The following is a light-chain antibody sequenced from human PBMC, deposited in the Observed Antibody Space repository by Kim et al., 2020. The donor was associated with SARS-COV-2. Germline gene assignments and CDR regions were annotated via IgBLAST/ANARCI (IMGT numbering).Light chain of an antibody. J-gene: IGLJ2*01. V-gene: IGLV3-1*01. CDR1: KLVDKY. CDR3: QAWDSSTVV. CDR2: QDS. Sequence: SYELTQPPSVSVSPGQTASITCSGDKLVDKYACWYQQKPGQSPVLVIYQDSKRPSGIPERFSGPNSGNTATLTISGTQAMDEADYYCQAWDSSTVVFGGGTQLTVL.